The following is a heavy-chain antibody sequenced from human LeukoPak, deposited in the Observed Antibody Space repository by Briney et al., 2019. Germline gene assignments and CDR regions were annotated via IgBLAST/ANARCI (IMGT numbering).Heavy chain of an antibody. CDR2: MYYSGST. Sequence: SETLSLTCTVSDGSISSSSYYWGWIRQPPGKGLEWIGSMYYSGSTYYNSSLKSRVTISLDTSKNQFALKLSSVTAADTAVYYCARHVTLDCGDYYFDYWGQGTLVTVSS. J-gene: IGHJ4*02. V-gene: IGHV4-39*01. CDR3: ARHVTLDCGDYYFDY. D-gene: IGHD4-17*01. CDR1: DGSISSSSYY.